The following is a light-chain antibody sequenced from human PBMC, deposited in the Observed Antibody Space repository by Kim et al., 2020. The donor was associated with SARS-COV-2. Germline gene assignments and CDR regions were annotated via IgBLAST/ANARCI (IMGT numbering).Light chain of an antibody. Sequence: ATISCPGGGSNTGSNTVNWYQQLPGTAPKLLIYSNKQRPSGVPDRFSGSKSGTSASLAISGLQSEDEADYYCAAWDDSLNGHVVFGGGTQLTVL. CDR1: GSNTGSNT. V-gene: IGLV1-44*01. CDR2: SNK. CDR3: AAWDDSLNGHVV. J-gene: IGLJ2*01.